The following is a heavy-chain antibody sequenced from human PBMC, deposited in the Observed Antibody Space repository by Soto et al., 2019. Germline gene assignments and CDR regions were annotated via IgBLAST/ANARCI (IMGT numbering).Heavy chain of an antibody. D-gene: IGHD3-10*01. Sequence: GGSLRLSCAASGFTVSSNYMSWVRQAPGKGLEWVSVNYSGGSTYYADSVKGRFTISRDNSKNTLYLQMNSLRAEDTAVYYCASYYYGSGSYDYYYYYGMDVWGQGTTVTVSS. CDR1: GFTVSSNY. CDR2: NYSGGST. CDR3: ASYYYGSGSYDYYYYYGMDV. V-gene: IGHV3-53*01. J-gene: IGHJ6*02.